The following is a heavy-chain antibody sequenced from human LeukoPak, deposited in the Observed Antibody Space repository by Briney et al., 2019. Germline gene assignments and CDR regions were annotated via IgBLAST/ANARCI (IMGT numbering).Heavy chain of an antibody. Sequence: GASVKVSCKASGYTFTSYDFSWVRQAPGQGLEWMGWISFYNGNTNYAQKLQGRVAMTTDTSTTTAYMELRSLRSDDTAVYYCARRTTSGRLDYWGQGTLVTVSS. D-gene: IGHD3-10*01. V-gene: IGHV1-18*01. CDR3: ARRTTSGRLDY. CDR2: ISFYNGNT. J-gene: IGHJ4*02. CDR1: GYTFTSYD.